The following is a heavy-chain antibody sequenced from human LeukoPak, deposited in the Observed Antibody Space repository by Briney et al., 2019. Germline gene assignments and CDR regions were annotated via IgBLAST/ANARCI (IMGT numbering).Heavy chain of an antibody. Sequence: PSETLSLTCTVSGGSISSGGYYWSWIRQHPGKGLEWIGYIYDSGSTYYNPSLKSRVTISLDTSKNQFSLKLSSVTAADTAVYYCANYITYDILTSRIGWFDPWGQGTLVTVSS. CDR1: GGSISSGGYY. CDR3: ANYITYDILTSRIGWFDP. CDR2: IYDSGST. J-gene: IGHJ5*02. V-gene: IGHV4-31*03. D-gene: IGHD3-9*01.